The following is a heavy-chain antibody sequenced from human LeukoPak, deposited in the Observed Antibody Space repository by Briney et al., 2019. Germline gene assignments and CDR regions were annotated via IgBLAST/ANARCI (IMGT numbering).Heavy chain of an antibody. D-gene: IGHD6-13*01. CDR3: ARDQGSSSWYEDDAFDI. J-gene: IGHJ3*02. V-gene: IGHV3-48*04. CDR2: ISSTSGTI. Sequence: PGGSLRLSCVASGFAFSPYSMHWVRQAPGKNLEWLSYISSTSGTIFYADSVKGRFTISRDNAKNSLYLQMNSLRAEDTAVYYCARDQGSSSWYEDDAFDIWGQGTMVTVSS. CDR1: GFAFSPYS.